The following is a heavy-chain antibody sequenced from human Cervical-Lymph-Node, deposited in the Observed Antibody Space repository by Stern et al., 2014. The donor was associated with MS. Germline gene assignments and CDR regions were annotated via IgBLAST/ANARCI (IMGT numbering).Heavy chain of an antibody. CDR1: GGTFSTFA. CDR3: TRHQEGIVAS. CDR2: IIPLFGTA. D-gene: IGHD2-15*01. V-gene: IGHV1-69*01. Sequence: VQLGQSGAEVKKPGSSVKVSCKASGGTFSTFAISWVRQAPGQGLELLGGIIPLFGTANYAQKFQGRVTFTADESTSTGYMELRSLRSDDTAVYYCTRHQEGIVASWGQGTLVTVSS. J-gene: IGHJ5*02.